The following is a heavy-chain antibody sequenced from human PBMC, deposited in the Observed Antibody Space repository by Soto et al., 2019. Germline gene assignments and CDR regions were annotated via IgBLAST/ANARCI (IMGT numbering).Heavy chain of an antibody. J-gene: IGHJ5*02. CDR1: GGTFSSYA. Sequence: QVQLVQSGAAVKKPGSSVKVSCKASGGTFSSYAISWVRQAPGQGLEWMGGIIPIFGTANYAQKFQGRVTITADESTSTAYMELRSLRSADTAVYYCARARDRTGPFGDWFDPWGEGTLVTVSS. D-gene: IGHD3-10*01. CDR3: ARARDRTGPFGDWFDP. CDR2: IIPIFGTA. V-gene: IGHV1-69*01.